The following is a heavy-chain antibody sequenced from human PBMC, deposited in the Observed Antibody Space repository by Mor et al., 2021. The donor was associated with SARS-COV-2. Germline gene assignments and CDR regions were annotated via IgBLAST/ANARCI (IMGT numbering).Heavy chain of an antibody. V-gene: IGHV1-18*01. CDR2: ISAYNGNT. D-gene: IGHD4-4*01. Sequence: APGQGLEWMGWISAYNGNTNYAQKLQGRVTMTTDTSTSTAYMELRSLRSDDTAVYYCARDPPGLQRKHNWFDPWGQ. J-gene: IGHJ5*02. CDR3: ARDPPGLQRKHNWFDP.